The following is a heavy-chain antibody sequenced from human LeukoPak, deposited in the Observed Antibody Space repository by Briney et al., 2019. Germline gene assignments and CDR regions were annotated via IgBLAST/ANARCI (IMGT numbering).Heavy chain of an antibody. CDR1: GGSISSSSYY. D-gene: IGHD4-17*01. CDR2: IYYSGST. Sequence: SETLSLTCTVSGGSISSSSYYWGWIRQPPGKGLEWIGSIYYSGSTYYTPSLKSRVTISVDTSKNQFSLKLNSVTAADTAVYYCARERAGLRRFFDNWGQGTLVTVSS. V-gene: IGHV4-39*07. CDR3: ARERAGLRRFFDN. J-gene: IGHJ4*02.